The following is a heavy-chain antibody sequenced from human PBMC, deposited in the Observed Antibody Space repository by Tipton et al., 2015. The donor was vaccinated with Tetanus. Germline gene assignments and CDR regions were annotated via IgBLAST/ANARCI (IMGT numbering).Heavy chain of an antibody. CDR2: ISGSGGGT. CDR1: GFTFSNYA. J-gene: IGHJ6*02. D-gene: IGHD1-14*01. CDR3: AGPSTVYYYYGMDV. Sequence: SLRLSCAVSGFTFSNYAMNWVRQAPGKGLEWVSGISGSGGGTYYADSVRGRFTISRDNSKNTLYLQMNSLRAEDTAVYYCAGPSTVYYYYGMDVWGQGTTVTVSS. V-gene: IGHV3-23*01.